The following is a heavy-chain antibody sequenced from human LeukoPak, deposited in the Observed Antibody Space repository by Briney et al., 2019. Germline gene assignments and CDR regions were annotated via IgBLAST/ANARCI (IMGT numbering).Heavy chain of an antibody. CDR3: ATVGYRSWYTFDY. Sequence: GGSLRLSCAASGFTFSSYAMSWVRQAPGKGLEWVSAISGSGGSTYYADSVKGRFTISRDNSKNTLYLQMNSLRAEDTAVYYCATVGYRSWYTFDYWGQGTLVTVSS. J-gene: IGHJ4*02. CDR2: ISGSGGST. V-gene: IGHV3-23*01. D-gene: IGHD6-13*01. CDR1: GFTFSSYA.